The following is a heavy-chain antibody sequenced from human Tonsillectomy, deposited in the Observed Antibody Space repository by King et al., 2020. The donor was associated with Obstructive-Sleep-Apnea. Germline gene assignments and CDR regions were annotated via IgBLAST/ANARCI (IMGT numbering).Heavy chain of an antibody. Sequence: QLVQSGAEVKKPGASVKVSCKASGYTFTSNGINWVRQAPGQGLEWMGWISAYNGNTNYAQKLQGRVTMTTDTSTSTVYMELRSLRSDDTAVYYCARGLGVAVAGDFDYWGQGTLVTVSS. CDR1: GYTFTSNG. V-gene: IGHV1-18*01. J-gene: IGHJ4*02. D-gene: IGHD6-19*01. CDR2: ISAYNGNT. CDR3: ARGLGVAVAGDFDY.